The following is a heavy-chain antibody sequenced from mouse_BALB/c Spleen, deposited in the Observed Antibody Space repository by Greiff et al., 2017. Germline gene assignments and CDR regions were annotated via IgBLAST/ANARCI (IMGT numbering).Heavy chain of an antibody. V-gene: IGHV2-4-1*01. D-gene: IGHD2-2*01. CDR3: DRRFGYDGDGYWYFDV. CDR1: GFSLTSYG. Sequence: VQLVESGPGLVQPSQSLSITCTVSGFSLTSYGVHWVRQSPGKGLEWLGVIWSGGSTDYNAAFISRLSISKDNSKSQVFFKMNSLQADDTAIYYCDRRFGYDGDGYWYFDVWGAGTTVTVSS. CDR2: IWSGGST. J-gene: IGHJ1*01.